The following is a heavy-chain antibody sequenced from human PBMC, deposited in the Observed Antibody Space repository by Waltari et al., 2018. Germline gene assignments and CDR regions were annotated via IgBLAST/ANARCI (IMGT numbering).Heavy chain of an antibody. CDR3: AKRDYWGLFDP. Sequence: EVRFLESGGDLVQPGGSLRLSCAASGFSIGRPAMRWVRQAPGKGPEWVASITRQATTYYAGSVRGRFAISRDESDNKLYLQMSGLRAEDTAVYYCAKRDYWGLFDPWGQGTLVTVSS. V-gene: IGHV3-23*01. D-gene: IGHD7-27*01. CDR1: GFSIGRPA. CDR2: ITRQATT. J-gene: IGHJ5*02.